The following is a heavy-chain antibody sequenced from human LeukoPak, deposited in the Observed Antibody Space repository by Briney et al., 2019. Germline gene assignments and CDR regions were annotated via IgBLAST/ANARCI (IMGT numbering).Heavy chain of an antibody. CDR3: AKDRERFLEWLLTPYFDY. CDR1: GFTFSSYG. V-gene: IGHV3-30*02. D-gene: IGHD3-3*01. J-gene: IGHJ4*02. CDR2: IRYDGSNK. Sequence: QAGGSLRLXCAASGFTFSSYGMHWVRQAPGKGLEWVAFIRYDGSNKYYADSEKGRFTISRDNSKNTLYLQMNSLRAEDTAVYYCAKDRERFLEWLLTPYFDYWGQGTLVTVSS.